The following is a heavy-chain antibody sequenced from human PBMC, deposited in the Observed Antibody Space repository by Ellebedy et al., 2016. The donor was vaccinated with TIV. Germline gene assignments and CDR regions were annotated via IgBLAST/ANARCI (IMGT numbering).Heavy chain of an antibody. CDR2: ISGTGDST. CDR3: AKAGGLTVTTYYYYMDV. V-gene: IGHV3-23*01. CDR1: GFTFPGNA. J-gene: IGHJ6*03. D-gene: IGHD4-17*01. Sequence: GESLKISXVASGFTFPGNAMSWVRQAPGKRLEWVSAISGTGDSTFYPDSMKGRFTISRDNSKNTLYLQMNSLRAEDTAVFYCAKAGGLTVTTYYYYMDVWGKGTTVTVSS.